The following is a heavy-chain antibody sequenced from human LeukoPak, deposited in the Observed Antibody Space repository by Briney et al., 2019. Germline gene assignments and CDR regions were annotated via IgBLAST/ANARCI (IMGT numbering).Heavy chain of an antibody. D-gene: IGHD6-13*01. CDR2: IREDGSEQ. CDR3: ARGIASGIDFFDP. Sequence: GGSLRLSCAASGFTFSVYWMTWVRQAPGKGLEWVANIREDGSEQYYVDSVRGRYTISRDNAKNSLYLQMNSLRAEDTAVYYCARGIASGIDFFDPWGQGTLVTVSS. CDR1: GFTFSVYW. J-gene: IGHJ5*02. V-gene: IGHV3-7*01.